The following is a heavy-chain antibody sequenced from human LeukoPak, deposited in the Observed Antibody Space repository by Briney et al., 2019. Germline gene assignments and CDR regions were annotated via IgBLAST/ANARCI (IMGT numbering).Heavy chain of an antibody. J-gene: IGHJ3*02. Sequence: KSSETLSLTCTVSGGSISSYYWSWIRQPPGKGLEWIGYIYYSGSTNYNPSLKSRVTISVDTSKNQFSLKLSSVTAADTAVYYCARVIYGDYPNDAFDIWGQGTMVTVSS. CDR3: ARVIYGDYPNDAFDI. CDR1: GGSISSYY. D-gene: IGHD4-17*01. V-gene: IGHV4-59*01. CDR2: IYYSGST.